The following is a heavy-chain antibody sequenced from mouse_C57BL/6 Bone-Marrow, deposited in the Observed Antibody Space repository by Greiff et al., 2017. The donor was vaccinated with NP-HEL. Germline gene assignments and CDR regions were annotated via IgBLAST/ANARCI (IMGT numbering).Heavy chain of an antibody. CDR2: INPNNGGT. J-gene: IGHJ4*01. CDR1: GYTFTDYN. Sequence: EVQLQQSGPELVKPGASVKMSCKASGYTFTDYNMHWVKQSHGKSLEWIGYINPNNGGTSYNQKFKGKATLTVNKSSSTAYMELRSLTSEDSAVYYCKNWVDYDAMDYWGQGTSVTVSS. V-gene: IGHV1-22*01. CDR3: KNWVDYDAMDY. D-gene: IGHD4-1*01.